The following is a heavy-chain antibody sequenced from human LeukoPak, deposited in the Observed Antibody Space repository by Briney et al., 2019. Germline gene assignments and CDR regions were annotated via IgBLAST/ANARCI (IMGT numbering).Heavy chain of an antibody. J-gene: IGHJ4*02. V-gene: IGHV3-30-3*01. CDR1: GFTFSSYA. CDR2: ISYDGSNK. CDR3: AKDGGSYQYYFDY. Sequence: GGSLRLSCAASGFTFSSYAMHWVRQAPGKGLEWVAVISYDGSNKYYADSVKGRFTISRDNSKNTLYLQMNSLRAEDTAVYYCAKDGGSYQYYFDYWGQGTLVTVSS. D-gene: IGHD1-26*01.